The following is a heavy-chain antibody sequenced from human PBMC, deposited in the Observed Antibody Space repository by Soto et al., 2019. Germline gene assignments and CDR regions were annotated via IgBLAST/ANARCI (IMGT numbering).Heavy chain of an antibody. CDR3: ARDRLGSSWSIDAFDI. CDR2: IYYSGST. V-gene: IGHV4-59*01. CDR1: GGSISSYY. Sequence: SETLSVTCTVSGGSISSYYWGWSRQPPWKGLEWIGCIYYSGSTNYNPSLKSRVTISVDTSKHQFSLKLTSVTAADTAVYYCARDRLGSSWSIDAFDIWGPGTMVTVAS. J-gene: IGHJ3*02. D-gene: IGHD6-13*01.